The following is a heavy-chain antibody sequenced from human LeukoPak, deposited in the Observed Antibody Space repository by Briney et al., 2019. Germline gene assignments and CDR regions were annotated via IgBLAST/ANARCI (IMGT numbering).Heavy chain of an antibody. D-gene: IGHD3-9*01. V-gene: IGHV4-34*01. Sequence: SETLSLTCAVYGGSFSGYYWSWIRQPPGKGLEWIGEINHSGSTNYNPSLKSRVTISVDTSKNQFSLKLSSVTAADTAVNYCARGPTVLRYFDWLTHDAFDIWGQGTMVTVSS. CDR3: ARGPTVLRYFDWLTHDAFDI. CDR2: INHSGST. CDR1: GGSFSGYY. J-gene: IGHJ3*02.